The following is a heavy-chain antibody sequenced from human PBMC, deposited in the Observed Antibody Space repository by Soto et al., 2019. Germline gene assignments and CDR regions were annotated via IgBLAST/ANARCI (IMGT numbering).Heavy chain of an antibody. CDR2: ISGSGGST. CDR3: AKGSVGIMITFGGAPMSYFDY. D-gene: IGHD3-16*01. CDR1: GFTFSSYA. J-gene: IGHJ4*02. V-gene: IGHV3-23*01. Sequence: GGSLRLSCAASGFTFSSYAMSWVRQAPGKGLEWVSAISGSGGSTYYADSVKGRFTISRDNSKNTLYLQMNSLRAEDTAVYYCAKGSVGIMITFGGAPMSYFDYWGQGTLVTVSS.